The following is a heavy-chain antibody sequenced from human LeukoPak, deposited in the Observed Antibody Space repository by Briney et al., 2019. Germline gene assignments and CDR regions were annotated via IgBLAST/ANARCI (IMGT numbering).Heavy chain of an antibody. D-gene: IGHD3-22*01. Sequence: GGSLRLSCVASGFNFNNYNMNWVRQAPGKGLEWVSYISSSGSTIYYADSVKGRFTISRDNAKNSLYLQMNSLRAEDTAVYYCAREHYDSSGNDYWGQGTLVTVSS. CDR1: GFNFNNYN. J-gene: IGHJ4*02. CDR3: AREHYDSSGNDY. CDR2: ISSSGSTI. V-gene: IGHV3-48*04.